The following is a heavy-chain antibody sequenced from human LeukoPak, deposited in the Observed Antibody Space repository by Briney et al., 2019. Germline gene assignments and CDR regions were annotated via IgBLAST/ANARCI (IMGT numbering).Heavy chain of an antibody. D-gene: IGHD5-12*01. CDR1: GGSFSGYY. Sequence: SETLSLTCAVYGGSFSGYYWSWIRQPPGKGLEWIGEINHSGSTNYNPSLKSRVTISVDTSKNQFSLKLISVTAADTAVYYCARGRGGYSGYDPKTTRPKGNWFDPWGQGTLVTVSS. V-gene: IGHV4-34*01. J-gene: IGHJ5*02. CDR3: ARGRGGYSGYDPKTTRPKGNWFDP. CDR2: INHSGST.